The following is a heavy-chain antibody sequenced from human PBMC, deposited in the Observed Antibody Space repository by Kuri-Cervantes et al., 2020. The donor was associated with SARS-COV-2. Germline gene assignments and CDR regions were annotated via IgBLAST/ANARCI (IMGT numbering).Heavy chain of an antibody. Sequence: GESLKISCAASGFTFSNYGMHWVRQAPGKGLEWVAYIRYDGSETYYADSVKGRFSISRDNSKNSLYVQMDSLTPEDMAMYYCARDLRMGKSLDYWGQGTLVTVSS. CDR3: ARDLRMGKSLDY. V-gene: IGHV3-30*02. J-gene: IGHJ4*02. CDR2: IRYDGSET. CDR1: GFTFSNYG. D-gene: IGHD7-27*01.